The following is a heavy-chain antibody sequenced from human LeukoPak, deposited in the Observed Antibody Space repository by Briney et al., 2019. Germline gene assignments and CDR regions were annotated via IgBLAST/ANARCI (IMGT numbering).Heavy chain of an antibody. D-gene: IGHD6-19*01. J-gene: IGHJ6*03. Sequence: PGGSLRLSCGASGFTFDDYGMSWVRQAPGKGLEWVSGINWNGGSTGYADSVKGRFTISRDNAKNSLYLQMNSLRAEDTALYYCARGYSSGWNYYYYYMDVWGKGTTVTVSS. CDR2: INWNGGST. CDR1: GFTFDDYG. CDR3: ARGYSSGWNYYYYYMDV. V-gene: IGHV3-20*04.